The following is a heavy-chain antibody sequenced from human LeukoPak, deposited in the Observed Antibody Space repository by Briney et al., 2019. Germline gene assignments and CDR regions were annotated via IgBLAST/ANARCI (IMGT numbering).Heavy chain of an antibody. Sequence: GGSLRLSCAASGFIFSDYYMSWIRQAPAKGLEWVSYISSSRSTIYYADSVKGRFTISRDNDRKSLFLQMHSLRGEDTALYYCARWDGTGVDPWGQGNLVTVSS. CDR2: ISSSRSTI. D-gene: IGHD3-10*01. CDR1: GFIFSDYY. V-gene: IGHV3-11*04. CDR3: ARWDGTGVDP. J-gene: IGHJ5*02.